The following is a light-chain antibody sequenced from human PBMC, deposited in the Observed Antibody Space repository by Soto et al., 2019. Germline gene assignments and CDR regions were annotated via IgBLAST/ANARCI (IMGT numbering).Light chain of an antibody. CDR1: SSNIGNNY. CDR3: GTWDSSLSAVV. V-gene: IGLV1-51*01. Sequence: QSVLTQPPSVSAAPGQTVTISCSGSSSNIGNNYVSWYQQLPGTAPKLLIYDNNKRPSGIPDRFSGSKSGTSATLGITGLQTGDEADYYCGTWDSSLSAVVFGTGTKLTV. CDR2: DNN. J-gene: IGLJ1*01.